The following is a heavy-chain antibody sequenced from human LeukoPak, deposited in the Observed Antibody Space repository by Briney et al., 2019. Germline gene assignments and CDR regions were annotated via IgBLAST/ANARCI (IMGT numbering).Heavy chain of an antibody. CDR1: GGSISSGGYY. CDR2: IYYSGST. V-gene: IGHV4-31*03. Sequence: SETLSLTCTVSGGSISSGGYYWSWIRQHPGKGLEWIGYIYYSGSTYYNPSLKSRVTISVDTSKNQFSLKLSSVTAADTAVYYCALSPFYYDSSNDAFDIWGQGTMVTVSS. D-gene: IGHD3-22*01. J-gene: IGHJ3*02. CDR3: ALSPFYYDSSNDAFDI.